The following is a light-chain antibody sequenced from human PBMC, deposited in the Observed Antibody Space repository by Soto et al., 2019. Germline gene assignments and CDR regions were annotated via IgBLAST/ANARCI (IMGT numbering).Light chain of an antibody. V-gene: IGLV2-14*01. Sequence: QSVLTQPASVSGSPGQSITISCTGTSSDVGGYNYVSWYQHHPGKAPKLIIYEVSNRPSGVSNRFSGSKSGNTASLTISGLQAEDEADYYCSSYTTSSTYVFGTGTKLTVL. CDR3: SSYTTSSTYV. CDR1: SSDVGGYNY. CDR2: EVS. J-gene: IGLJ1*01.